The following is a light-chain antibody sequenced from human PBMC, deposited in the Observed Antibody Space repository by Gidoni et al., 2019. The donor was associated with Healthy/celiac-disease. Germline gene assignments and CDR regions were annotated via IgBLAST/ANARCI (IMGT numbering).Light chain of an antibody. Sequence: DIQMTHSPSSLSASVGDRVTITCQASQDISNYLNWYQQKPGKAPKLLIYDASNLETGVPSRFSGSGSGTDFTFTISSLQPEVIATYYCQQYDNLPITFGQXTRLEIK. J-gene: IGKJ5*01. CDR1: QDISNY. V-gene: IGKV1-33*01. CDR3: QQYDNLPIT. CDR2: DAS.